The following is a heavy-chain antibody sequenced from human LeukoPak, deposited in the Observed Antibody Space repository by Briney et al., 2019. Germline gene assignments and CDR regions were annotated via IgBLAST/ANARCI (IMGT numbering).Heavy chain of an antibody. CDR2: ISYDGSNK. V-gene: IGHV3-30*04. J-gene: IGHJ3*02. CDR3: ARVIDSHDAFDI. Sequence: GGSLRLSCAASGFTFSGYPIHWVRQAPGKGLEWVAVISYDGSNKYYADSVKGRFTISRDNSKNTLYLQMNSLRAEDTAVYYCARVIDSHDAFDIWGQGTMVTVSS. CDR1: GFTFSGYP. D-gene: IGHD3-16*02.